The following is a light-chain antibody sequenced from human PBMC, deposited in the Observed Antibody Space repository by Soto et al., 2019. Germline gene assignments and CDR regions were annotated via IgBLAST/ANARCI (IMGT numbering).Light chain of an antibody. CDR1: SRDVGGYNH. V-gene: IGLV2-14*03. CDR2: DVS. Sequence: QSVLTQPASVSGSPGQSITISCTGTSRDVGGYNHVSWYQQHPGKAPKLMIYDVSNRPSGVSNRFSGSKSANTASLTISGLQAEDQADYHCGSYSTSSTLYVFGTGTKVTVL. CDR3: GSYSTSSTLYV. J-gene: IGLJ1*01.